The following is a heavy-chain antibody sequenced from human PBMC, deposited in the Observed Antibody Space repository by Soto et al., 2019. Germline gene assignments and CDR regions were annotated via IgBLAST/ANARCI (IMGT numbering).Heavy chain of an antibody. J-gene: IGHJ4*02. CDR3: ASSSQLLSRLDH. V-gene: IGHV4-39*01. Sequence: QLQLQESGPGLVNPSETLSLTCTVSGGSISSRGYYWGWIRQPPGKGLEWIGSIYYSGSTYYNSSLKSRVTISADTSKNQFSPNLSTVTAADTAVYYCASSSQLLSRLDHWGQGTLVTVSS. CDR2: IYYSGST. D-gene: IGHD2-2*01. CDR1: GGSISSRGYY.